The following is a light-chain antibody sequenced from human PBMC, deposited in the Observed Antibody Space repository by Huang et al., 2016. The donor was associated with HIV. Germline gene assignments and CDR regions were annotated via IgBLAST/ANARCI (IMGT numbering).Light chain of an antibody. CDR1: QSVSSN. V-gene: IGKV3-15*01. J-gene: IGKJ1*01. CDR3: HQYNNWPPTWT. CDR2: DAS. Sequence: EIVMTQSQATLSVSPGERATLSCRASQSVSSNLAWFQQKPGRAPRLLIYDASIRPFDIPARFSGSGSVTEFTLTISGLQSEDFAVYYCHQYNNWPPTWTFGQGTKVEIK.